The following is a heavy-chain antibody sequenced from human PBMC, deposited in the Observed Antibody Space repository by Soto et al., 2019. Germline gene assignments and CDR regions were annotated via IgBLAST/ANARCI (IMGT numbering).Heavy chain of an antibody. D-gene: IGHD4-17*01. Sequence: VGSLRLSCAASGFTFSSYWMSWVRQAPGKGLEWVANIKQDGSEKYYVDSVKGRFTISRDNAKNSLYLQMNSLRAEDTAVYYCASLETTVVTHYYYYGMDVWGQGTTVTVSS. CDR1: GFTFSSYW. J-gene: IGHJ6*02. V-gene: IGHV3-7*03. CDR2: IKQDGSEK. CDR3: ASLETTVVTHYYYYGMDV.